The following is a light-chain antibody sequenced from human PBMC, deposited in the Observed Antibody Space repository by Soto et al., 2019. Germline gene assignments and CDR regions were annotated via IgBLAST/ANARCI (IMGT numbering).Light chain of an antibody. V-gene: IGKV3-20*01. CDR1: QSVSSSY. J-gene: IGKJ4*01. Sequence: EIVLTQAPGTLSWSPGERATLSCRARQSVSSSYLAWYQRKPGQAPRLRIYCASSRATGIPDRFSGSGSGTDFTLTISRLEPEDFAVYYCQQYGSSPFGGGTKVEIK. CDR3: QQYGSSP. CDR2: CAS.